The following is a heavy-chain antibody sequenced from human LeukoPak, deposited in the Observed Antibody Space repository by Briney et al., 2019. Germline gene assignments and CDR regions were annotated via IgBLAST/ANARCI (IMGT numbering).Heavy chain of an antibody. J-gene: IGHJ4*02. CDR1: GFTFSSYG. V-gene: IGHV3-30*02. CDR3: ATTLGVYCGTYCRYHFDY. D-gene: IGHD2-21*01. Sequence: GGSLRLSCAASGFTFSSYGMHWVRQAPGKGLEWVAFIQYDGSNKYYAESVKGRFTISRDNSKDTLYLQMNNLRAEDTALYYCATTLGVYCGTYCRYHFDYWGQGTLVTVSS. CDR2: IQYDGSNK.